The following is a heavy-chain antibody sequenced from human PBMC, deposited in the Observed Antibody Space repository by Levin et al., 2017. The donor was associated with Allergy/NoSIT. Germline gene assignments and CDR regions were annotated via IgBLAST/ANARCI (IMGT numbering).Heavy chain of an antibody. Sequence: SETLSLTCTVSGGSISSSSYYWGWIRQPPGKGLEWIGSIYYSGSTYYNPSLKSRVTISVDTSKNQFSLKLSSVTAADTAVYYCARPEADFWSGYSYFDYWGQGTLVTVSS. V-gene: IGHV4-39*01. CDR3: ARPEADFWSGYSYFDY. D-gene: IGHD3-3*01. CDR1: GGSISSSSYY. CDR2: IYYSGST. J-gene: IGHJ4*02.